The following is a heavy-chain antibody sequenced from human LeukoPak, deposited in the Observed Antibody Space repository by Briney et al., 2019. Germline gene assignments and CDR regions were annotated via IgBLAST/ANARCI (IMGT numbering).Heavy chain of an antibody. Sequence: PGGSLRLSCAASGFTFSSYGMSWVRQAPGKGLVWVSRINSDGSSTSYADSVKGRFTISRDNAKNSLYLQMNRLRAEDTAFYHCARVKGEGAHIDYWGQGTLVTVSS. D-gene: IGHD1-26*01. J-gene: IGHJ4*02. CDR1: GFTFSSYG. CDR2: INSDGSST. V-gene: IGHV3-74*01. CDR3: ARVKGEGAHIDY.